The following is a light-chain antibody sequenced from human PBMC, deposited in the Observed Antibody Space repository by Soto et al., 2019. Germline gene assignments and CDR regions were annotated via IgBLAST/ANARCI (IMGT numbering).Light chain of an antibody. CDR2: DVT. J-gene: IGLJ1*01. CDR3: SSYTSSSTRV. Sequence: QSALTQPASVSGSPGQSITISCTGTSSDVGAYDFVSWYQHSPGKAPKLVTFDVTHRPPGISDRFSGSKSANTASLTISGLQAADEAFYYCSSYTSSSTRVFGTGTKLTVL. CDR1: SSDVGAYDF. V-gene: IGLV2-14*01.